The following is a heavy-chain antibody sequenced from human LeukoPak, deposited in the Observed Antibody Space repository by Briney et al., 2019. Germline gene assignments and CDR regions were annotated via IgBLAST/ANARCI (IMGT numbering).Heavy chain of an antibody. CDR2: ISYSVTT. CDR3: ARLNYGGNPRASYYMDV. J-gene: IGHJ6*03. Sequence: SETLSLTCTVSGGSVSSGYWSWIRQPPGRGLEWVGYISYSVTTKYNPSLKSRVTISVDTSKNQFSLKLSSVTAADTAVYHCARLNYGGNPRASYYMDVWGKGTTVTISS. D-gene: IGHD4-23*01. V-gene: IGHV4-59*02. CDR1: GGSVSSGY.